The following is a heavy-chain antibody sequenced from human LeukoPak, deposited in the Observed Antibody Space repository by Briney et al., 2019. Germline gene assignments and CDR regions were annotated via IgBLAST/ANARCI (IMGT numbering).Heavy chain of an antibody. CDR3: ARGGSSWYLTGVSY. CDR1: GFTFSSYA. CDR2: ISYDGSNK. D-gene: IGHD6-13*01. Sequence: GGSLRLSCAASGFTFSSYAMHWVRQAPGKGLEWVAVISYDGSNKYYADSVKGRFTISRDNSKNTLYLQMNSLRAEDTAVYYCARGGSSWYLTGVSYWGQGTLVTVSS. V-gene: IGHV3-30*04. J-gene: IGHJ4*02.